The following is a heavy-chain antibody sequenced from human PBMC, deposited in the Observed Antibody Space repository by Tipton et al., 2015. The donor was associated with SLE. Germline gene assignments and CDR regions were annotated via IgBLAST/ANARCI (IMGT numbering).Heavy chain of an antibody. Sequence: TLSLTCTVSGGSISSSSYYWGWIRQPPGKGLEWIGSIYYSGSTYYNPSLKSRVTISVDTSKNQFSLKLSSVTAADTAVYYCARTPGYGDYFDYWGQGTLVTVSS. CDR2: IYYSGST. CDR1: GGSISSSSYY. CDR3: ARTPGYGDYFDY. D-gene: IGHD4-17*01. V-gene: IGHV4-39*07. J-gene: IGHJ4*02.